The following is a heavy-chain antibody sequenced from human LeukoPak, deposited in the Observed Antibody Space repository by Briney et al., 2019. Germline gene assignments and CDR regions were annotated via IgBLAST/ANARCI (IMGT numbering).Heavy chain of an antibody. CDR1: GGSISSYY. V-gene: IGHV4-59*01. J-gene: IGHJ6*03. CDR3: ARVYHGGYYYYYMDV. D-gene: IGHD1-14*01. CDR2: IYYSGST. Sequence: SETLSLTCTVSGGSISSYYWSWIRQPPGKGLEWIGYIYYSGSTNYNPSLKSRVTISVDTSKNQFSLKLSSVTAADTAVYYCARVYHGGYYYYYMDVWGKGTTVTVSS.